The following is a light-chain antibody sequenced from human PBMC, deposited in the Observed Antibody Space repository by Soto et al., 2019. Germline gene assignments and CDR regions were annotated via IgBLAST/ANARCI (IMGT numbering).Light chain of an antibody. CDR2: NAS. J-gene: IGKJ1*01. CDR1: QSVSSY. Sequence: EIVLTQSPATLSLSPGKRATLSCRASQSVSSYLAWYQQKPGQAPSLLIYNASNRATGIPARFSGSGSGTDFRLTISSLEPEDFAVHHCQQRSTWPGTLGQGTRVDSK. CDR3: QQRSTWPGT. V-gene: IGKV3-11*01.